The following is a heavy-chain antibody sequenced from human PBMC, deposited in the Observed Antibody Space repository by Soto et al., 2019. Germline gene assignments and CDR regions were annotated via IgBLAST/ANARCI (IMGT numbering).Heavy chain of an antibody. J-gene: IGHJ5*02. CDR3: PRHSKMEWFDP. CDR1: GGSISSSSYY. Sequence: SETLSLTCTVSGGSISSSSYYWGWIRQPPGKGLEWIGSIYYSGSTYYDPSLKSRVTISVDTSKNQFSLKLSSVTAADTAVYYCPRHSKMEWFDPCGQGNLVTLSP. D-gene: IGHD1-1*01. CDR2: IYYSGST. V-gene: IGHV4-39*01.